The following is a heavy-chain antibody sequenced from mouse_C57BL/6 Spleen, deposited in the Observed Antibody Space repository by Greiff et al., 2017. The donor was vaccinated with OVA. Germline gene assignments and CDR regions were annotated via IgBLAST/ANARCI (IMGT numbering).Heavy chain of an antibody. CDR1: GYTFTSYT. V-gene: IGHV1-4*01. CDR3: ARSLYEYGGYYFDY. Sequence: VKLQESGAELARPGASVKMSCKASGYTFTSYTMHWVKPRPGQGLEWIGYINPSSGYTKYNQKFKDKATLTADKSSSTAYMQLSRLTSEDSAVYYCARSLYEYGGYYFDYWGQGTTRTVSS. J-gene: IGHJ2*01. CDR2: INPSSGYT. D-gene: IGHD2-4*01.